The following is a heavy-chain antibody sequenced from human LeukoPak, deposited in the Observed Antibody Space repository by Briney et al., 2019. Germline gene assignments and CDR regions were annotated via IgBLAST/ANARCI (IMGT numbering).Heavy chain of an antibody. D-gene: IGHD6-19*01. J-gene: IGHJ4*02. V-gene: IGHV3-30*18. CDR1: GFTFSSYG. Sequence: PGGSLRLSCAASGFTFSSYGMHWVRQAPGKGLEWVALISHDGNREYYADSVRGRFTISRDNSKNTLYLQVNSLRVEDTAVYYCAKDLAVAHDYWGQGTLVTVSS. CDR2: ISHDGNRE. CDR3: AKDLAVAHDY.